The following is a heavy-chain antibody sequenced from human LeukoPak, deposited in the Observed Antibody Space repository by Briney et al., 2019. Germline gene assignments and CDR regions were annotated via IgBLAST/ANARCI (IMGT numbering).Heavy chain of an antibody. CDR1: GYTFTGYY. D-gene: IGHD6-19*01. J-gene: IGHJ4*02. CDR2: INPNSGGT. CDR3: ARVRGSFVAVAPFDY. V-gene: IGHV1-2*02. Sequence: ASVKVSCKASGYTFTGYYMHWVRQAPGQGLEWMGWINPNSGGTNYAQKFQGRVTMTRDTSISTAYMELSRLRSDDTAVYYCARVRGSFVAVAPFDYWGQGTLVTVSS.